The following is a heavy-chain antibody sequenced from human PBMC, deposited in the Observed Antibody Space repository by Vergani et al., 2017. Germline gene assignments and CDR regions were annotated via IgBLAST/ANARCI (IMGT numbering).Heavy chain of an antibody. CDR2: ISPGASTV. D-gene: IGHD1-1*01. V-gene: IGHV3-11*04. Sequence: LEESGGGSVKPGGSLRLSCAASGFKFSDHYMSWIRQAPGKGLEWVSHISPGASTVSYTDYVTGRFTVYRDNDNNSLTLDMTTLRVEDTAVYYCAKNPGISTTRHYYAMDVWGQGTTVTVSS. J-gene: IGHJ6*02. CDR1: GFKFSDHY. CDR3: AKNPGISTTRHYYAMDV.